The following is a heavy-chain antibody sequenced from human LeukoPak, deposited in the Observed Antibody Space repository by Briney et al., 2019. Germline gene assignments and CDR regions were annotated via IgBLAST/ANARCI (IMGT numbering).Heavy chain of an antibody. CDR3: ARTSPRIPMIVVDRDAFDI. V-gene: IGHV3-74*01. Sequence: GGSLRLSCAASGFIFSSYWMHSVRQAPGKWLVWVSLINIDGSSTSYADSVKGRFTISRDNAKTTLYLQIKSLRAEDTAVYYCARTSPRIPMIVVDRDAFDIWGQGTMVTVSS. CDR1: GFIFSSYW. J-gene: IGHJ3*02. D-gene: IGHD3-22*01. CDR2: INIDGSST.